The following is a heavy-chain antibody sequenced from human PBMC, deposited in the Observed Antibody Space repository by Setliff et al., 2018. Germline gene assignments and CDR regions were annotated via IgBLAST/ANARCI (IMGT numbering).Heavy chain of an antibody. V-gene: IGHV4-59*01. J-gene: IGHJ3*02. D-gene: IGHD3-22*01. CDR3: ARASYYYDSSGYYGAGALDI. CDR1: GGSISSYY. Sequence: SETLSLTCTVSGGSISSYYWSWIRQPPGKGLEWIGYIYYSGSTNYNPSLKSRVTISVDTSKNQFSLKLSSVTAADTAVYYCARASYYYDSSGYYGAGALDIWGQWTMVTVSS. CDR2: IYYSGST.